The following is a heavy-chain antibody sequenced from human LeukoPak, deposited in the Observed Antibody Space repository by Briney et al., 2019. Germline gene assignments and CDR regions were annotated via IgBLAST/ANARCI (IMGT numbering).Heavy chain of an antibody. CDR3: ARSEYYGSGSYRGGDY. Sequence: GGSLRLSCAASGFTFSSYSMHWVRQAPGKGLEWVSSISSSSSYIYYADSVKGRFTISRDNAKNSLYLQMNSLRAEDTAVYYCARSEYYGSGSYRGGDYWGQGTLVTVSS. CDR1: GFTFSSYS. V-gene: IGHV3-21*01. CDR2: ISSSSSYI. D-gene: IGHD3-10*01. J-gene: IGHJ4*02.